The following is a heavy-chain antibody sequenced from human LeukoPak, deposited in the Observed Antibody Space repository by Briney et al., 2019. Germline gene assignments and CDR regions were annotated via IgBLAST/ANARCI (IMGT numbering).Heavy chain of an antibody. CDR2: IFDSGNI. Sequence: SQTLSLTCTVSFASISSGGYHWNWIRQHPEKGLEWIGYIFDSGNIYYNPSLKSRLTISVDTSENQFSLKLTSVTAADTAIYYCASSYSNSWYDYWGQGILVTVSS. D-gene: IGHD6-13*01. J-gene: IGHJ4*02. V-gene: IGHV4-31*03. CDR1: FASISSGGYH. CDR3: ASSYSNSWYDY.